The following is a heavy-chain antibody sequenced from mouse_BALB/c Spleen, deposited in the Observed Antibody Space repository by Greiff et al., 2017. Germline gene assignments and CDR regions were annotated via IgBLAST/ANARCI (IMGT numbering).Heavy chain of an antibody. Sequence: EVQLQQSGPELVKPGASVKISCKASGYTFTDYNMHWVKQSHGKSLEWIGYIYPYNGGTGYNQKFKSKATLTVDNSSSTAYMELRSLTSEDSAVYYCARRDYRYDVDYFDYWGQGTTLTVSS. J-gene: IGHJ2*01. CDR1: GYTFTDYN. CDR2: IYPYNGGT. CDR3: ARRDYRYDVDYFDY. D-gene: IGHD2-14*01. V-gene: IGHV1S29*02.